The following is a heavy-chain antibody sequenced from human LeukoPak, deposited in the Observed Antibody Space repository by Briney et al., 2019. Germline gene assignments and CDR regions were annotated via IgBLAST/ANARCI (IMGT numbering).Heavy chain of an antibody. J-gene: IGHJ4*02. CDR1: GYTFTGYY. V-gene: IGHV1-2*02. D-gene: IGHD3-16*01. CDR3: VRENWYYDH. CDR2: IYPNTGGT. Sequence: GASVKVSFKASGYTFTGYYMHWVRQAPGQGLEWMGWIYPNTGGTNFAEKFQGRVTLTRDTSITTAYMELSGLNFDDTAVYYCVRENWYYDHWGQGTLVTVSS.